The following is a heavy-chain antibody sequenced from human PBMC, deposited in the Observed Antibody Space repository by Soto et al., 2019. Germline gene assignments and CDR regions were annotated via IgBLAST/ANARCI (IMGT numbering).Heavy chain of an antibody. V-gene: IGHV4-34*01. J-gene: IGHJ4*02. CDR2: INHSGST. CDR1: GGSFSGYY. CDR3: VRRFDY. Sequence: SETLSLTCAVYGGSFSGYYWSWIRQPPGKGLEWIGEINHSGSTNYNPSLKSRVTISVDTSKNQFSLKLSSVTAADTAVYYCVRRFDYWGQGTLVTVSS.